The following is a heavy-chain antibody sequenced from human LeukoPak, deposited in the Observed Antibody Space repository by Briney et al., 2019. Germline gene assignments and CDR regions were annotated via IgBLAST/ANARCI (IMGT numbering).Heavy chain of an antibody. CDR2: INHSGST. V-gene: IGHV4-34*01. D-gene: IGHD3-10*01. Sequence: PSETLSLTCAVYGGSFSGYYWSWIRQPPGKGLEWIGEINHSGSTNYNPSLKSRVTISVDTSKNQFSLKLSSVTAADTAVYYCASTRITMVRGSPPYYYGMDVWGQGTTVTVSS. CDR3: ASTRITMVRGSPPYYYGMDV. J-gene: IGHJ6*02. CDR1: GGSFSGYY.